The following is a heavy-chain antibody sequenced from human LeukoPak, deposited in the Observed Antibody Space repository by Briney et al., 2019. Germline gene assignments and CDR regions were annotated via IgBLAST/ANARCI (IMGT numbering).Heavy chain of an antibody. V-gene: IGHV3-23*01. Sequence: PGGSLRLSCAASGFTFSSYAMSWVRQAPGKGLEWVSAISGSGGSTYYADSVKGRFTISRDNSKNTLYLQMNSLRAEDTAVYYCAKVPNYDFWSGYNYYGMDVWGQGTTGTVSS. J-gene: IGHJ6*02. CDR2: ISGSGGST. D-gene: IGHD3-3*01. CDR1: GFTFSSYA. CDR3: AKVPNYDFWSGYNYYGMDV.